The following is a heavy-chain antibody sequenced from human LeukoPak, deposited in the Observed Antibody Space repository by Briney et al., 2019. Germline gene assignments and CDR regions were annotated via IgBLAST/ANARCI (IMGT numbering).Heavy chain of an antibody. J-gene: IGHJ4*02. Sequence: PSETLSLTCTVSGGSISSSSYYWGWIRQPPGKGLEWIGYIYTSGSTNYNPSLKSRVTISVDTSKNQFSLKLSSVTAADTAVYYCARAPYYGDYVDYWGQGTLVTVSS. V-gene: IGHV4-61*05. CDR2: IYTSGST. D-gene: IGHD4-17*01. CDR1: GGSISSSSYY. CDR3: ARAPYYGDYVDY.